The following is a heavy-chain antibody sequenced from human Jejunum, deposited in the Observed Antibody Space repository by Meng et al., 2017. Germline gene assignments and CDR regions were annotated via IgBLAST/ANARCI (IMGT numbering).Heavy chain of an antibody. CDR2: ISYDGSNN. Sequence: VPLVESGGALVQPGRSLRLSCAASGFTFRSYAMTWVRQAPGKGLEWVAVISYDGSNNYYADSVMGRFTISRDNSKNTLYLEMNSLRPEDTAVYYCVYGPDYWGQGTLVTVSS. V-gene: IGHV3-30*01. CDR1: GFTFRSYA. J-gene: IGHJ4*02. CDR3: VYGPDY. D-gene: IGHD2/OR15-2a*01.